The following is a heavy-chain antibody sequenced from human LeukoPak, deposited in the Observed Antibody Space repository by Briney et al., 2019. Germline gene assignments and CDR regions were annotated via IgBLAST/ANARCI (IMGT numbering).Heavy chain of an antibody. J-gene: IGHJ5*02. D-gene: IGHD2-2*01. Sequence: GGSLRLSCAASGFTFSSYEMNWVRQAPGKGLEWVSYISSSGSTIYYADSVKGRFTISRDNAKNSLYLQMNSLRAEDTAVYYCARGDEDIVVVTAGIFGSWFDPWGQGTLVTVSS. CDR1: GFTFSSYE. CDR3: ARGDEDIVVVTAGIFGSWFDP. CDR2: ISSSGSTI. V-gene: IGHV3-48*03.